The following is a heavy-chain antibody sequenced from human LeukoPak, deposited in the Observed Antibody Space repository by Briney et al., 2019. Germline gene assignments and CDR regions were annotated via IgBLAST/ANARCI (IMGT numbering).Heavy chain of an antibody. V-gene: IGHV4-4*07. CDR1: DGSISTNF. Sequence: SETLSLTCTVSDGSISTNFWSWIRQPAGKGLEWIGRIYTSGSTNYNPSLKSRVTLSVDTSKNQFSLKLAAVTAADTAVYYCARGIPFDPWGQGILVTVSS. CDR3: ARGIPFDP. CDR2: IYTSGST. J-gene: IGHJ5*02.